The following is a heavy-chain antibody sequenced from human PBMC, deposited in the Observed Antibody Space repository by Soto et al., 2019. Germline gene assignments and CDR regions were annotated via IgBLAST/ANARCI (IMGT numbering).Heavy chain of an antibody. J-gene: IGHJ6*02. Sequence: SETLSLTCTVSGGSISSYYWSWIRQPPGKGLEWIGYIYYSGSTNYNPSLKSRVTISVDTSKNQFSLKLSSVTAADTAVYYCAIIYHDFWSAYYTATDYYYGMDVWGQGTTVPVSS. CDR2: IYYSGST. D-gene: IGHD3-3*01. CDR1: GGSISSYY. V-gene: IGHV4-59*01. CDR3: AIIYHDFWSAYYTATDYYYGMDV.